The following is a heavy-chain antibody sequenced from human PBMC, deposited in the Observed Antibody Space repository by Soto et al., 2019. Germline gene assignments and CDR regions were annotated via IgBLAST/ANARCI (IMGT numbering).Heavy chain of an antibody. Sequence: PSETLSLTCTVSGGSISSSSYYWGWIRQPPGKGLEWIGSIYYSGSTYYNPSLKSRVTISVDTSKNQFSLKLSSVTAADTAVYYCARLLWLGVYYFDYWGQGTLVTVSS. V-gene: IGHV4-39*01. CDR3: ARLLWLGVYYFDY. J-gene: IGHJ4*02. CDR2: IYYSGST. CDR1: GGSISSSSYY. D-gene: IGHD3-10*01.